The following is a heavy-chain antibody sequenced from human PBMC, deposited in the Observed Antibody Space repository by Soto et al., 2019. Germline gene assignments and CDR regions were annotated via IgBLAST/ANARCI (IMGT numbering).Heavy chain of an antibody. CDR1: GYTFTSYG. CDR3: ARGRITMVRGVRGYSYMDV. Sequence: QVQLVQSGAEVKKPGASVKVSCKASGYTFTSYGISWVRQAPGQGLEWMGWISAYNGNTNYAQKLQGRVTMTTDTSTSTAYMELRSLRSDDTAVYYCARGRITMVRGVRGYSYMDVWGKGTTVTVSS. CDR2: ISAYNGNT. J-gene: IGHJ6*03. D-gene: IGHD3-10*01. V-gene: IGHV1-18*01.